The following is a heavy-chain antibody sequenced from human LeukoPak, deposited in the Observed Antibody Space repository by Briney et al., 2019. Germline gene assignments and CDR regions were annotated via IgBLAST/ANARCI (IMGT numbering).Heavy chain of an antibody. V-gene: IGHV6-1*01. Sequence: SQTLSLTCAVSGDSVSSKSAAWNWIRQSPSRGLEWLGRTYYRSKWYNDYAVSVKSRIIINPDTSKNQFSLQLNSVTPEDTAVYYCARVRWGVVRSHFDYWGQGTLVTVSS. CDR2: TYYRSKWYN. CDR3: ARVRWGVVRSHFDY. CDR1: GDSVSSKSAA. J-gene: IGHJ4*02. D-gene: IGHD3-16*01.